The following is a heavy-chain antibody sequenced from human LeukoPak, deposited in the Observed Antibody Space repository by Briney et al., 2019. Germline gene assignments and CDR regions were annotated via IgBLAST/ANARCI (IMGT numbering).Heavy chain of an antibody. V-gene: IGHV3-7*01. D-gene: IGHD2-2*01. CDR2: IKQDGRET. J-gene: IGHJ4*02. Sequence: PGGSLRLSCAASGFAFDTCWMGWVRQAPGKGLEWVATIKQDGRETYYVDDVKGRFTISRDNARNSLFLEMNSLRAEDTAIYYCVSCGTTTCIIRFDHWGQGTLVTVSS. CDR1: GFAFDTCW. CDR3: VSCGTTTCIIRFDH.